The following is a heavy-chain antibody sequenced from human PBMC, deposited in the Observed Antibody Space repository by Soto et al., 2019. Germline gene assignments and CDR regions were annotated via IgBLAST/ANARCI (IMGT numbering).Heavy chain of an antibody. J-gene: IGHJ6*02. D-gene: IGHD6-6*01. Sequence: GESLKISCNGSGYIFTSYWISWGRQMPGKGLEWMGRIDPSDSYTNYSPSFQGHVTISADKSISTAYLQWSSLKASDTAMYYCVTISSSPRYYYYGMDVWGQGTTVTVSS. V-gene: IGHV5-10-1*01. CDR1: GYIFTSYW. CDR3: VTISSSPRYYYYGMDV. CDR2: IDPSDSYT.